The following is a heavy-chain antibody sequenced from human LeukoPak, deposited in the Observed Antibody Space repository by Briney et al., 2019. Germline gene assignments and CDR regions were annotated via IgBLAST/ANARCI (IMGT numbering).Heavy chain of an antibody. Sequence: SETLSLTCTVSGDSISGYYWAWIRQPGGKGLEWIGHIYAPGSSNYSPSFKSRVTMSIDMSNNQFSLRLNSVTAADTAMYYCARDLEDFDSPANDYWGQGTHVIVSP. J-gene: IGHJ4*02. CDR3: ARDLEDFDSPANDY. D-gene: IGHD2-15*01. CDR1: GDSISGYY. CDR2: IYAPGSS. V-gene: IGHV4-4*07.